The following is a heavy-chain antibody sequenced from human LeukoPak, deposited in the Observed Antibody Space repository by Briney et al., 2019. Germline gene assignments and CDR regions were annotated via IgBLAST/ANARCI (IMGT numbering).Heavy chain of an antibody. CDR1: GFTFSSYS. J-gene: IGHJ4*02. CDR3: AREGPYYYDSSGYLDY. Sequence: GGSLRLSCAASGFTFSSYSMNWVRQAPGKGLEWVSSISSSSSYIYYADSVKGRFTISRDNAKNSLYLQMNSLRAEDTAVYYCAREGPYYYDSSGYLDYWGQGTLVTVSS. V-gene: IGHV3-21*01. D-gene: IGHD3-22*01. CDR2: ISSSSSYI.